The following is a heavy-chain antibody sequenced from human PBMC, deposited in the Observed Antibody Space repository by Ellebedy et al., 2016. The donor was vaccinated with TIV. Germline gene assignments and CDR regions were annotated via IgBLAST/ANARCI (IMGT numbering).Heavy chain of an antibody. Sequence: GESLKISCAASEFAFETDWMTWVRQAPGKGLEWVANINQDGSDKSYVDSVKGRFSISRDNAKNSLDLQMNSLRAEDTAVYYCARGGATSSRYWRNWGQGALVTVSS. V-gene: IGHV3-7*01. CDR1: EFAFETDW. J-gene: IGHJ4*02. D-gene: IGHD2-2*01. CDR2: INQDGSDK. CDR3: ARGGATSSRYWRN.